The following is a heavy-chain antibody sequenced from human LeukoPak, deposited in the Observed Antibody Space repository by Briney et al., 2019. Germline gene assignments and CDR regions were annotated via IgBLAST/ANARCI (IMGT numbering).Heavy chain of an antibody. Sequence: ASVKVSCKASGYTFSTYGISWVRQAPGQGLGWMGWISDYNGNTNYAQKFQGRVTMTTDTSTSTAYMELRSLRSDDTAVYFCARSKGDSSTYFNYYYYYMDVWGKGTTVTISS. J-gene: IGHJ6*03. D-gene: IGHD6-13*01. CDR1: GYTFSTYG. V-gene: IGHV1-18*01. CDR2: ISDYNGNT. CDR3: ARSKGDSSTYFNYYYYYMDV.